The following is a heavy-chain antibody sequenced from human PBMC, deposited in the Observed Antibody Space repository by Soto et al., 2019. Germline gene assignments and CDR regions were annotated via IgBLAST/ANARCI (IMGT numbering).Heavy chain of an antibody. Sequence: EVQLVESGGGLVQPGGSLRLSCAASGFTFSSYSINWVRQAPGKGLEWFSYLTSDSSTISYADSVKGRFTVSRDNAKSSLYLQMSSLRDEDTAVYYCARVGRGVYGMDVWGQGTSVTVSS. D-gene: IGHD2-8*01. J-gene: IGHJ6*02. CDR2: LTSDSSTI. CDR3: ARVGRGVYGMDV. CDR1: GFTFSSYS. V-gene: IGHV3-48*02.